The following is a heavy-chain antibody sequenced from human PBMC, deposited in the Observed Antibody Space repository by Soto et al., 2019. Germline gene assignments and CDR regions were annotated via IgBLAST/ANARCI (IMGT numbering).Heavy chain of an antibody. CDR3: AGEGPPYSSGENNWFDP. V-gene: IGHV1-69*13. CDR2: IIPIFGTA. D-gene: IGHD6-19*01. J-gene: IGHJ5*02. Sequence: SVKVSCKASGGTFSSYAISWVRQAPGQGLEWMGGIIPIFGTANYAQKFQGRVTITADESTSTAYMELSSLRSEDTAVYYCAGEGPPYSSGENNWFDPWGQGTLVTVSS. CDR1: GGTFSSYA.